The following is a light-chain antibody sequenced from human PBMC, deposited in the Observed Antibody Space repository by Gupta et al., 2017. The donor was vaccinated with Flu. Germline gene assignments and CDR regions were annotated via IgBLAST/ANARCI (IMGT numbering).Light chain of an antibody. CDR3: QVWDTTTDCWV. V-gene: IGLV3-21*02. CDR2: DNS. CDR1: NIGRNT. J-gene: IGLJ3*02. Sequence: SYVLTQSPSGSLAPGQTARVTCGGNNIGRNTVHWFQQKAGQAPLLVIYDNSDRPSGIPERFSGSNSGNTATLSISRVEAGDEADYFCQVWDTTTDCWVFGGGTKLTVL.